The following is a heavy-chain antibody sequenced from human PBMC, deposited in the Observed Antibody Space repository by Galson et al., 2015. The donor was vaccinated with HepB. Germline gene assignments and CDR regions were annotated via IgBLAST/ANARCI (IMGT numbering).Heavy chain of an antibody. V-gene: IGHV3-21*01. CDR2: ISSSSSYI. CDR1: GFTFSSYS. CDR3: ARGIVPAANYYFDY. J-gene: IGHJ4*02. Sequence: LRLSCAASGFTFSSYSMNWVRQAPGKGLEWVSSISSSSSYIYYADSVKGRFTISRDNAKNSLYLRMNSLRAEDTAVYYCARGIVPAANYYFDYWGQGTLVTVSS. D-gene: IGHD2-2*01.